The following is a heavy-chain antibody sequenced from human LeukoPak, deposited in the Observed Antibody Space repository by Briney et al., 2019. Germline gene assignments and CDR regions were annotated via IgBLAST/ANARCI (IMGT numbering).Heavy chain of an antibody. CDR2: ISVYSDDT. CDR3: AREADSSGYFFRPDY. V-gene: IGHV1-18*01. J-gene: IGHJ4*02. CDR1: GYTFTNYA. D-gene: IGHD3-22*01. Sequence: GASVKVSCKASGYTFTNYAISWVRQAPGQGLEWMGWISVYSDDTKSARNLQGRITMTKDTSTSTAYMELRSLRSDDTAVYYCAREADSSGYFFRPDYWGQGTLVTVSS.